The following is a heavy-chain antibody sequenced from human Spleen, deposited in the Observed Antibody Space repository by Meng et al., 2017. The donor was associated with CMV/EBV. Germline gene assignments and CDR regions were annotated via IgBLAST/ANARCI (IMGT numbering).Heavy chain of an antibody. J-gene: IGHJ6*02. V-gene: IGHV5-51*01. CDR3: ARLAAPGTLPPHYYSQYGLDV. CDR1: GYRFSSYW. CDR2: TYPGDSDI. Sequence: KVSCKGSGYRFSSYWIGWVRQMPGKGLEWMGITYPGDSDIRYSPSFQGQVTISADKSTTTTYLQWSGLKASDTAMYYCARLAAPGTLPPHYYSQYGLDVWGQGTTVTVSS. D-gene: IGHD6-13*01.